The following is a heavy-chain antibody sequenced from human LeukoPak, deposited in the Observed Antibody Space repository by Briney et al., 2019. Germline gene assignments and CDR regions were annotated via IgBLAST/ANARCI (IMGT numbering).Heavy chain of an antibody. CDR3: ARHNKAFDI. Sequence: PSETLSLTCAVYGGSFSGYYWSWIRQPPGKGLEWIGSIYYSGRTYYNPSLKSRVTTSVDTSKSQFSLKLSSVTAADTAVYYCARHNKAFDIWGQGTMVTVSS. D-gene: IGHD2/OR15-2a*01. V-gene: IGHV4-34*01. J-gene: IGHJ3*02. CDR2: IYYSGRT. CDR1: GGSFSGYY.